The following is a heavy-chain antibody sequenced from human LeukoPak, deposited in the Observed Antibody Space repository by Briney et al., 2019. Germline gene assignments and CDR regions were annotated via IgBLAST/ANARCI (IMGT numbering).Heavy chain of an antibody. CDR2: IKQDGSEK. J-gene: IGHJ4*02. D-gene: IGHD3-9*01. Sequence: GGSLRLSCAASGFTFSSYWMSWVRQAPGKGLEWVANIKQDGSEKYYVDSVKGRFTISRDNAKNSLYVQMNSLRAEDTAVYYCARAGLGGLRYFDSPYYFDYWGQGTLVTVFS. CDR3: ARAGLGGLRYFDSPYYFDY. V-gene: IGHV3-7*01. CDR1: GFTFSSYW.